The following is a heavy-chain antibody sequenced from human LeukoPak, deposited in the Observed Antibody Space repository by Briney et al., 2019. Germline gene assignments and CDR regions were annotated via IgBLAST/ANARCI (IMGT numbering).Heavy chain of an antibody. D-gene: IGHD1-26*01. CDR1: GFTFSSYA. CDR3: AKELRRATQPYFDY. J-gene: IGHJ4*02. V-gene: IGHV3-23*01. Sequence: SGGSLRLSCAASGFTFSSYAMSWVRQAPGKGLEWVSAISGSGGNTYYADSVKGRFTISRDNSKHTLYLQMNSLRAEDTAVYYCAKELRRATQPYFDYWGQGTLVTVSS. CDR2: ISGSGGNT.